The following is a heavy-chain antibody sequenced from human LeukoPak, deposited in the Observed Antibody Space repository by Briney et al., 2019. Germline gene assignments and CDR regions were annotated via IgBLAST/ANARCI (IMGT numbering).Heavy chain of an antibody. CDR3: VKDSYGSGSYHFDY. Sequence: PGGSLRLSCSASGFTFRSYAMHWARQAPGKGLEHVSAISSNGGSTYYADSAKGRFTISRDNSKNTLYLQMSSLRVEDTAVYYCVKDSYGSGSYHFDYWGQGTLVTVSS. CDR2: ISSNGGST. V-gene: IGHV3-64D*09. J-gene: IGHJ4*02. D-gene: IGHD3-10*01. CDR1: GFTFRSYA.